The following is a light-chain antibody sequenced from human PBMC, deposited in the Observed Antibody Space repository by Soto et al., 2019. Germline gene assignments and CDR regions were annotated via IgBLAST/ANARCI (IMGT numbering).Light chain of an antibody. V-gene: IGKV2-28*01. CDR2: LVS. CDR1: ESLLHRNGNTL. J-gene: IGKJ1*01. Sequence: DIVLTQSPFSLTFTPVDPSSISCTSSESLLHRNGNTLLDWYLQKPGQSPQLLIYLVSRRASGVPDRFSGSGSGTDFTLTISSLQAEDVAVYYCQQYYSTPWTFGQGTKVDIK. CDR3: QQYYSTPWT.